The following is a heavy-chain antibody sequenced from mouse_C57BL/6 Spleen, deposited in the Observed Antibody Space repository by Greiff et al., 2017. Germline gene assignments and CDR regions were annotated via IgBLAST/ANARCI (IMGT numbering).Heavy chain of an antibody. CDR1: GYTFTSYG. CDR3: ARREAGAFVGA. D-gene: IGHD3-2*02. CDR2: IYPRSGNT. V-gene: IGHV1-81*01. Sequence: QVHVKQSGAELARPGASVKLSCKASGYTFTSYGISWVKQRTGQGLEWIGEIYPRSGNTYYNEKFKGKATLTADKSSSTAYMELRSLTSEDSAVYFCARREAGAFVGAWGQGTTLTVSS. J-gene: IGHJ2*01.